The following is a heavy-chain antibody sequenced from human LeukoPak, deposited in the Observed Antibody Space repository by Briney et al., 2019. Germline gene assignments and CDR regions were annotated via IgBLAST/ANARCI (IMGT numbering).Heavy chain of an antibody. CDR3: ARENTVTTCFDY. V-gene: IGHV3-23*01. D-gene: IGHD4-17*01. J-gene: IGHJ4*02. CDR1: GFTFSSYA. Sequence: GGSLRLSCAASGFTFSSYAMSWVRQAPGKGLEWVSAISTSGVSTHYADSVKGRFTISIDNSKNTLYLQMNSPRAEDTAVYYCARENTVTTCFDYWAREPWSPSPQ. CDR2: ISTSGVST.